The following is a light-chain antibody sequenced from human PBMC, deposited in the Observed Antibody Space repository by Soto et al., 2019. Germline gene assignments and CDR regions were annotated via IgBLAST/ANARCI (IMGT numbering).Light chain of an antibody. CDR3: AAWDDTLKRYV. J-gene: IGLJ1*01. Sequence: QSVLTQPPSVSGAPGQRVTISCTGSSSNFGAGYEVHWYKQLPGAAPTLVIFNNLNRPSGVPDRFSGSKSGTSASLAISGLQSEDESDYYCAAWDDTLKRYVFGTGTKLTVL. CDR2: NNL. CDR1: SSNFGAGYE. V-gene: IGLV1-40*01.